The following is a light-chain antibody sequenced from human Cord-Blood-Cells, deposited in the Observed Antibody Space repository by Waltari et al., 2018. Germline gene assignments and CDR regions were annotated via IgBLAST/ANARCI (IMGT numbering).Light chain of an antibody. CDR3: QVWDSSSDHRVV. CDR2: SAS. V-gene: IGLV3-21*04. CDR1: NIGSKN. J-gene: IGLJ2*01. Sequence: SYVLTQPPSVSVAPGKTARIPCGGNNIGSKNVHWSPQKPGQAPALVIYSASYRPSGIPERFSGSNSGNTATLTISRVEAGDEADYYCQVWDSSSDHRVVFGGGTKLTVL.